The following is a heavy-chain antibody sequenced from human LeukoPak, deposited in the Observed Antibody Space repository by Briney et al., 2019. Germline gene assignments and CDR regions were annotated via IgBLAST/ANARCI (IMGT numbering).Heavy chain of an antibody. V-gene: IGHV4-59*01. D-gene: IGHD3-10*01. CDR3: ARDLGGSGSLYFDY. CDR2: IYYSGST. CDR1: GGSISSYY. Sequence: SETLSLTCTVSGGSISSYYWSWIRQPPGKGLEWIGYIYYSGSTNYNPSLKSRVTISVDTSKNQFSLKLRSVTAADTAVYYCARDLGGSGSLYFDYWGQGTLVTVSS. J-gene: IGHJ4*02.